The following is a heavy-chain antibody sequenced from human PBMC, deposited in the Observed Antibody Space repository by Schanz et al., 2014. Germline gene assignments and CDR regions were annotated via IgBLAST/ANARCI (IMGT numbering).Heavy chain of an antibody. J-gene: IGHJ4*02. CDR1: GFSFSGFG. CDR3: ARVLGGDEGLDQ. D-gene: IGHD4-17*01. Sequence: VQLVESGGGVVQPGRSLRLSCAGSGFSFSGFGMHWVRQAPGKGLEWVSAISGSGETTYYADSVKGRFTISRDNPKNSLCLQMNSLRAEDTALYYCARVLGGDEGLDQWGQGTLVTVSS. CDR2: ISGSGETT. V-gene: IGHV3-21*01.